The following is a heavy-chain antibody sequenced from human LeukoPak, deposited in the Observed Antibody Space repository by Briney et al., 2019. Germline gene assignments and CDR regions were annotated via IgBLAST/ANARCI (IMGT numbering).Heavy chain of an antibody. CDR1: GYTFTSYA. Sequence: ASVKVSCKASGYTFTSYAMHWVRQAPGQRLEWMGWINAGNGNTKYSQKFQGRVTITRDTSASTAYMELSSLGSEDTAVYYCARVAIWFGELLLFDYWGQGTLVTVSS. CDR3: ARVAIWFGELLLFDY. CDR2: INAGNGNT. J-gene: IGHJ4*02. D-gene: IGHD3-10*01. V-gene: IGHV1-3*01.